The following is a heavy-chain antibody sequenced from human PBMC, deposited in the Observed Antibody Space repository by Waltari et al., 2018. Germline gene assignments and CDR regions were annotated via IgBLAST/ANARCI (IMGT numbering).Heavy chain of an antibody. CDR3: ARQQGGSSVVTPPLFDY. V-gene: IGHV4-39*07. D-gene: IGHD2-15*01. CDR2: IYPGDPDS. Sequence: QLQLQGSGPGLVKPSETLSLMCTVSGGSITSSSYFWGWIRQTPGKGLEWMGFIYPGDPDSRYSPSFHGQVTSSADRSISTAYLQWSSLKASDTAMYYCARQQGGSSVVTPPLFDYWGQGTLVTVSS. J-gene: IGHJ4*02. CDR1: GGSITSSSYF.